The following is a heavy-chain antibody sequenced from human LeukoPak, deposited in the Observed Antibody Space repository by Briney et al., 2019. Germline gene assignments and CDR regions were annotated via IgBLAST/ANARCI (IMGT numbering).Heavy chain of an antibody. V-gene: IGHV3-74*01. D-gene: IGHD5-12*01. Sequence: GGSLRLSCAASGFTFSSYWMHWVRQAPGKGLVWVSRINSDGSSTSYADSVKGRFTISRDNAKNTLYLQMNSLRAEDTAVYYCESGYTYYYYYMDVWGKGTTVTVSS. J-gene: IGHJ6*03. CDR1: GFTFSSYW. CDR3: ESGYTYYYYYMDV. CDR2: INSDGSST.